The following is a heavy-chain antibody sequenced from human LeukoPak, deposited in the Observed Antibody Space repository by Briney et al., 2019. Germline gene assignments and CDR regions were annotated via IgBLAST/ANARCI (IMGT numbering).Heavy chain of an antibody. D-gene: IGHD6-19*01. V-gene: IGHV3-73*01. J-gene: IGHJ4*02. Sequence: SGGSLRLSCAASGFIFSGCDMHWVRQASGKGLEWVGRITTKANNYATAYAASVKGRFTISRDDSESTAYLQMNSLKTEDTAVYYCTTYRSGHYWGQGTLVTVSS. CDR3: TTYRSGHY. CDR2: ITTKANNYAT. CDR1: GFIFSGCD.